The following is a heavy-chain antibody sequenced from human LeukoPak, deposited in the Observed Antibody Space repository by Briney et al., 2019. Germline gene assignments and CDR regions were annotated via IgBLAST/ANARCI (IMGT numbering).Heavy chain of an antibody. V-gene: IGHV4-4*07. J-gene: IGHJ6*02. CDR3: ARDLVVPAAISYYYYGMDV. D-gene: IGHD2-2*01. Sequence: SETLSLTCTVSGGSISSYYWSWIRQPAGKGLEWIGRIYTSGSTNYNPSLKSRVTMSVDTSKNPFSLKLSSVTAADTAVYYCARDLVVPAAISYYYYGMDVWGQGTTVTVSS. CDR1: GGSISSYY. CDR2: IYTSGST.